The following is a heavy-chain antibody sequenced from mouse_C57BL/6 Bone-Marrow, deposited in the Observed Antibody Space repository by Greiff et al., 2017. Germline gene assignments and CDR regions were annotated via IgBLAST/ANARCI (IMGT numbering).Heavy chain of an antibody. CDR1: GYTFTSYW. D-gene: IGHD1-1*01. CDR3: ARAYGGSCRFDY. CDR2: IHPNSGST. J-gene: IGHJ2*01. V-gene: IGHV1-64*01. Sequence: VQLQQSGAELVKPGASVKLSCKASGYTFTSYWMHWVKQRPGQGLEWIGMIHPNSGSTNYNEKFKSKATLTVDKSSSTAYMQLSSLTSEDSAVYYCARAYGGSCRFDYWGQGTALTVSA.